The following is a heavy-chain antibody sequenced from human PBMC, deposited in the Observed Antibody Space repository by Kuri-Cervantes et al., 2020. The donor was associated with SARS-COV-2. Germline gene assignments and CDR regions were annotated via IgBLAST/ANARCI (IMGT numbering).Heavy chain of an antibody. CDR1: GFTFSDYY. V-gene: IGHV3-11*03. Sequence: LSLTCAASGFTFSDYYMSWTRQALGKGLEWVSYISSSSSYTNYADSVKGRFTISRDNSKNSLYLQMTSLRTEDTAFYYCVKGVHFYYYGMDVWGQGNLVTVSS. CDR3: VKGVHFYYYGMDV. CDR2: ISSSSSYT. J-gene: IGHJ6*02.